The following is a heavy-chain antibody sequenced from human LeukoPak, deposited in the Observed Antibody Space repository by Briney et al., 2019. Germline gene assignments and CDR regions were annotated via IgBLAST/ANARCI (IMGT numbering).Heavy chain of an antibody. Sequence: GGSLRLSCAASGFTFSSYGMHWVRQAPGKGLEWVAFIRYDGSNKYYADSVKGRFTISRDNSKNTLYLQMNSLRAEDTAVYYCARTPHYYDSSGYLDYWGQGTLVTVSS. V-gene: IGHV3-30*02. CDR2: IRYDGSNK. J-gene: IGHJ4*02. CDR1: GFTFSSYG. D-gene: IGHD3-22*01. CDR3: ARTPHYYDSSGYLDY.